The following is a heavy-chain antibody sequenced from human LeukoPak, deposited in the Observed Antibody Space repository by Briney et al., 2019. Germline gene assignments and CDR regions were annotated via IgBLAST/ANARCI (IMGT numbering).Heavy chain of an antibody. CDR3: AADRKFAAAEF. CDR2: IVVGSGNT. J-gene: IGHJ4*02. D-gene: IGHD6-13*01. Sequence: SVKVSGKASGFTFTSSAVQWVRQARGQRLEWIGWIVVGSGNTNYAQKFQERVTITRDMSTSTAYMELSSLRSEDTAVYYCAADRKFAAAEFWGQGTLVTVSS. CDR1: GFTFTSSA. V-gene: IGHV1-58*01.